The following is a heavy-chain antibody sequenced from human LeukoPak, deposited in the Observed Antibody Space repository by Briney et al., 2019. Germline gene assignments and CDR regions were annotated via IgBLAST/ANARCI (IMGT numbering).Heavy chain of an antibody. CDR3: ARLQGSGSYSPYYFDY. D-gene: IGHD3-10*01. V-gene: IGHV1-24*01. J-gene: IGHJ4*02. CDR1: GYTLTELS. Sequence: ASVKVSCMVSGYTLTELSMHWVRQAPGKGLEWMGGFDPEAGETIYAQKFQGRVTMTEDTSTDTAYMELSSLRSEDTAVYYCARLQGSGSYSPYYFDYWGQGTLVTVSS. CDR2: FDPEAGET.